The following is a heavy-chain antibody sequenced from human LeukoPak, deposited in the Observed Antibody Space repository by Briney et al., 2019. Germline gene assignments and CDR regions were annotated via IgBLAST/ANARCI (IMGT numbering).Heavy chain of an antibody. CDR1: GGSISSYY. CDR2: IYTSGST. Sequence: PSETLSLTCTVSGGSISSYYWSWIRQPPGKGLEWIGYIYTSGSTNYNPSLKSRVTISVDTSKNQFSLKLSSVTAADTAVYYCARSETAMAVYFDYWGQGTLVTVSS. D-gene: IGHD5-18*01. J-gene: IGHJ4*02. V-gene: IGHV4-4*09. CDR3: ARSETAMAVYFDY.